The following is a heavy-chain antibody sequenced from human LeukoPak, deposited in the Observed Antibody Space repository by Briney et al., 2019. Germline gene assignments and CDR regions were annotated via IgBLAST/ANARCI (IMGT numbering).Heavy chain of an antibody. Sequence: PGGSLRLSCAASGFTFSSYGMSWVRQAPGKGLEWVSAISGSGGSTYYADSVKGRFTISRDNSKNTLYLQMNSLRAEDTAVYYCAKGQGYSSGWSAGAFDIWGQGTMVTVSS. V-gene: IGHV3-23*01. CDR1: GFTFSSYG. D-gene: IGHD6-19*01. CDR3: AKGQGYSSGWSAGAFDI. J-gene: IGHJ3*02. CDR2: ISGSGGST.